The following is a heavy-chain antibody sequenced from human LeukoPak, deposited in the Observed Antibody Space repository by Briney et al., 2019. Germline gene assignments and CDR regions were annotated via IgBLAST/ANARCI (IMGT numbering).Heavy chain of an antibody. J-gene: IGHJ4*02. CDR2: MNPNSGNT. D-gene: IGHD3-22*01. V-gene: IGHV1-8*01. Sequence: GASVKVSCKASGYTFTSYDINWVRQATGQGLEWMGWMNPNSGNTGYAQKFQGRVTMTRNTSISTAYMELSSLRSEDTAVYYCAAEGRSDSSGYYRSYWGQGTLVTVSS. CDR3: AAEGRSDSSGYYRSY. CDR1: GYTFTSYD.